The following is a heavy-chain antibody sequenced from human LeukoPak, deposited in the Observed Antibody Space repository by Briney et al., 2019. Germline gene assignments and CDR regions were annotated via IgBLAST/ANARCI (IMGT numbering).Heavy chain of an antibody. J-gene: IGHJ6*03. CDR3: ARDGGIAVGPRYYYYMDV. CDR2: INWNGGST. V-gene: IGHV3-20*04. D-gene: IGHD6-19*01. CDR1: GFTFDDYG. Sequence: GGSLRLSCAASGFTFDDYGMSWVRQAPGKGLEWVSGINWNGGSTGYADSVKGRFTISRDNAKNSLYLQMNSLRAEDTALYYCARDGGIAVGPRYYYYMDVWGKGTTVTVSS.